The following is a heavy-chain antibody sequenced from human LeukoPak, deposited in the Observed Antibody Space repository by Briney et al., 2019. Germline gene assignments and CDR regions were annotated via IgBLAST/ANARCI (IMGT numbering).Heavy chain of an antibody. V-gene: IGHV3-7*04. CDR3: ARGTIAAAGYYYFDY. CDR1: GFTFSSYW. J-gene: IGHJ4*02. D-gene: IGHD6-13*01. Sequence: GGSLRLSCAASGFTFSSYWMHWVRQAPGKGLEWVANIKQDGREKYYVDSVKGRFTISRDNAKNSLYLQMNSLRAEDTAVYYCARGTIAAAGYYYFDYWGQGTQVTVSS. CDR2: IKQDGREK.